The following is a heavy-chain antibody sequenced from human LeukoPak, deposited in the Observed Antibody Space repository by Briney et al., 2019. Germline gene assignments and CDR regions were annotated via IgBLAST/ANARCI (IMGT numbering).Heavy chain of an antibody. CDR1: GYTFTGYY. V-gene: IGHV1-2*06. D-gene: IGHD1-14*01. CDR2: IDPKRGGT. Sequence: ASVKVSCKASGYTFTGYYMHWLRQAPGQGLEWMGRIDPKRGGTNYAQKFQGRVTMSRDTSISTAYMEVSRLRSDDTAVYYCATSIEAEIWYFDYWGQGTLVTVSS. J-gene: IGHJ4*02. CDR3: ATSIEAEIWYFDY.